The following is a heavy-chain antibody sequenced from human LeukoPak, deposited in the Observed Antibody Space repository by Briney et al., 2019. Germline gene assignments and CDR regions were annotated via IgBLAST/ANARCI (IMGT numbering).Heavy chain of an antibody. CDR2: IIPIFGTA. J-gene: IGHJ6*03. CDR1: GGTFSSYA. CDR3: ARDQRGYGHYYYYYMDV. D-gene: IGHD5-12*01. Sequence: SVTVSCKXSGGTFSSYAISWVRQPPGQGLEWMGGIIPIFGTANYPQKFQGRVTITADESTSTAYMDVSSMRSEDTAVYYCARDQRGYGHYYYYYMDVWGKGTTVTVSS. V-gene: IGHV1-69*13.